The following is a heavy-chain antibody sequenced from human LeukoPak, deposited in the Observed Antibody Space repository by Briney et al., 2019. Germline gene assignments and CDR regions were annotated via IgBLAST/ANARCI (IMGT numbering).Heavy chain of an antibody. CDR2: ISWHSGSI. CDR1: GFTFSSYS. D-gene: IGHD6-19*01. J-gene: IGHJ4*02. V-gene: IGHV3-9*03. Sequence: GGSLRLFCAASGFTFSSYSMNWVRQASGKGLEWVSGISWHSGSIGYADSVKGRFTISRDNAQNSLYLQMNSLRAEDMALYYCAKGAGGIAVAGTGGSYFDYWGQGTLVTVSS. CDR3: AKGAGGIAVAGTGGSYFDY.